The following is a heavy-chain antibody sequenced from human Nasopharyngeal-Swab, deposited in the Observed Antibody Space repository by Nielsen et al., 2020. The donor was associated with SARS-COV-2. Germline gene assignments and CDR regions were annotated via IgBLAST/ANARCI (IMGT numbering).Heavy chain of an antibody. CDR1: GYTFSSYW. D-gene: IGHD4-17*01. CDR3: ARQMGTVTTRGYDH. J-gene: IGHJ4*02. Sequence: GESLKISCQGSGYTFSSYWIGWVRQMPGKGLEWMGIIYPGDSDTRYSPSFQGQVTISADKSIRTVYLQWSSLKASDTAMYYCARQMGTVTTRGYDHWGQGTLVTVSS. V-gene: IGHV5-51*01. CDR2: IYPGDSDT.